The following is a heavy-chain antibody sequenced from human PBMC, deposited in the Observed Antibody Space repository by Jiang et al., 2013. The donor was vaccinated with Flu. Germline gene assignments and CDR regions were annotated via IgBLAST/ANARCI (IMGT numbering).Heavy chain of an antibody. CDR3: ARDRKNYGASGQGWFDP. V-gene: IGHV1-2*02. CDR1: GYTFTLYY. Sequence: SGAEVKKPGASVKVSCRASGYTFTLYYVHWMRQSPGHGLEWMGWFNPKNGDTYYKEAFQGRVTMTGDTSTSTAYMKLSGLTSDDTAVYFCARDRKNYGASGQGWFDPWGQGTLLTVSS. D-gene: IGHD4-17*01. J-gene: IGHJ5*02. CDR2: FNPKNGDT.